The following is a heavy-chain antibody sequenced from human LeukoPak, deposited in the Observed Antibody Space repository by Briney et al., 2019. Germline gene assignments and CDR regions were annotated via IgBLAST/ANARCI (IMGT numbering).Heavy chain of an antibody. CDR3: ARHYDFWSGYSEYYFDY. CDR1: GGSISSSSYY. J-gene: IGHJ4*02. CDR2: IYYSGST. V-gene: IGHV4-39*01. D-gene: IGHD3-3*01. Sequence: TTSETLSLTCTVSGGSISSSSYYWGWIRQPPGKGLEWIGSIYYSGSTYYNPSLKSRVTISVDTSKNQFSLKLGSVTAADTAVYYCARHYDFWSGYSEYYFDYWGQGTLVTVSS.